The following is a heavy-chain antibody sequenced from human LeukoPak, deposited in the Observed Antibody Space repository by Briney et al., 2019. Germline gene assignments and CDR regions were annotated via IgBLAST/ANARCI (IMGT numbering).Heavy chain of an antibody. CDR2: ISSGGST. D-gene: IGHD3-9*01. Sequence: GGSLRLSCAASGLSVSSNYMSWVRPAPGKGLEWVSLISSGGSTYYADSVEGRFTISRDFSKNTVSLQMNSLRAEDTAVYFCARNYYDSLTGVRNWGQGTLVAVSS. V-gene: IGHV3-53*01. CDR1: GLSVSSNY. J-gene: IGHJ4*02. CDR3: ARNYYDSLTGVRN.